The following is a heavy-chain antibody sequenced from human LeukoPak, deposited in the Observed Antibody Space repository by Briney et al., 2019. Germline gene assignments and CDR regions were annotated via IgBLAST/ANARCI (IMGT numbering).Heavy chain of an antibody. D-gene: IGHD6-6*01. CDR3: ARDIRKVAARKGERYGMDV. J-gene: IGHJ6*02. Sequence: GGSLRLSCAASGFTFSSYGMHWVRQAPGKGLEWVAVIWYDGSNKYYADSVKGRFTISRDNSKNTLYLQMNSLRAEDTAVYYCARDIRKVAARKGERYGMDVWGQGTTVTVSS. CDR2: IWYDGSNK. V-gene: IGHV3-33*01. CDR1: GFTFSSYG.